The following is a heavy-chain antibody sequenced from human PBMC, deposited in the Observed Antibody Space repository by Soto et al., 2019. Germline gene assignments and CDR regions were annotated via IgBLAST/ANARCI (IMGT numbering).Heavy chain of an antibody. CDR3: ANARSRSYGSDYPLGYFDS. Sequence: EVQLLESGGGLVQPGGSLRLSCPATGFTFSTCAMNWVRQAPGKGLEWVSTISGSGSTTYYADSVKGRFTISRDNFKNTLYLQLTSLRVEDTSVYYCANARSRSYGSDYPLGYFDSWGQGTLVTVSS. J-gene: IGHJ4*02. CDR2: ISGSGSTT. D-gene: IGHD5-18*01. CDR1: GFTFSTCA. V-gene: IGHV3-23*01.